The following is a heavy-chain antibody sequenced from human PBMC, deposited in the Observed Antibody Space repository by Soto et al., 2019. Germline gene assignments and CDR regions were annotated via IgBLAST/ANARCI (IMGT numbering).Heavy chain of an antibody. J-gene: IGHJ6*02. Sequence: TGGSLRLSCAASGFTFSSYSMNWVRQAPGKGLEWVSSISSSSSYIYYADSVKGRFTISRDNAKNSLYLQMNSLRAEDTAVYYCARVLGGVTTDISYYYYGMDVWGQGTTVTVSS. CDR2: ISSSSSYI. CDR1: GFTFSSYS. CDR3: ARVLGGVTTDISYYYYGMDV. D-gene: IGHD4-17*01. V-gene: IGHV3-21*01.